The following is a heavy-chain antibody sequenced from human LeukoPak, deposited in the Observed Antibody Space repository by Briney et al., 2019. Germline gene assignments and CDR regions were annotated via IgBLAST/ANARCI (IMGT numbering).Heavy chain of an antibody. J-gene: IGHJ3*02. D-gene: IGHD1-26*01. CDR1: GGSISSPIYF. V-gene: IGHV4-39*01. CDR2: IFYSGST. Sequence: SPSETLSLTCTVSGGSISSPIYFWGWSRQPPGKGLERIGNIFYSGSTYYNPSLKSRVTISVDTSKNQFSLRLSSVTAADTAVYYCARYSGSSVGDAFDIWGQGTMVTVSS. CDR3: ARYSGSSVGDAFDI.